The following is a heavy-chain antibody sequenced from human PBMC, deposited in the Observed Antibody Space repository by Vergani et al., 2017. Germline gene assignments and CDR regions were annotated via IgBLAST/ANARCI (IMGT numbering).Heavy chain of an antibody. CDR3: AKDAHYDSSGYYFYWYFDL. Sequence: QVQLQESGPGLVKPSETLSLTCAVSGYSISSGYYWGWIRQPPGKGLEWIGSIYHSGSTYYNPSLKSRVTISVDTSKNQFSLKLSSVTAADTAVYYCAKDAHYDSSGYYFYWYFDLWGRGTLVTVSS. CDR1: GYSISSGYY. V-gene: IGHV4-38-2*02. CDR2: IYHSGST. D-gene: IGHD3-22*01. J-gene: IGHJ2*01.